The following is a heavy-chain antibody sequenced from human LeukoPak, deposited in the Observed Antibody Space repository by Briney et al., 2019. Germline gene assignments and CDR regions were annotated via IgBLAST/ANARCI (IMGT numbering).Heavy chain of an antibody. CDR2: ISSSSSYI. V-gene: IGHV3-21*04. Sequence: GGSLRLSCAASGFTFSSYSMNWVSQAPGKGLEWVSSISSSSSYIYYADSVKGRFTISRDNAKNSLYLQMNSLRAEDTAVYYCASGGWEMATIRDYWGQGTLVTVSS. CDR1: GFTFSSYS. J-gene: IGHJ4*02. D-gene: IGHD5-24*01. CDR3: ASGGWEMATIRDY.